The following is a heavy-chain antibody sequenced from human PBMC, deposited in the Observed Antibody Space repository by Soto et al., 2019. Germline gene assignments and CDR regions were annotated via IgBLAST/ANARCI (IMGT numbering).Heavy chain of an antibody. V-gene: IGHV1-3*05. D-gene: IGHD6-6*01. J-gene: IGHJ6*02. Sequence: QVQLVQSGAEEKKPGASVKVSCKASGYTFTSYAMHWVRQAPGQRLEWMGWINAGNGNTKYSQKFQGRVTITRDTSASTAYMELSSVRSEDTAVYYCARGTGARYYYYGMDVWGQGTTVTVSS. CDR3: ARGTGARYYYYGMDV. CDR1: GYTFTSYA. CDR2: INAGNGNT.